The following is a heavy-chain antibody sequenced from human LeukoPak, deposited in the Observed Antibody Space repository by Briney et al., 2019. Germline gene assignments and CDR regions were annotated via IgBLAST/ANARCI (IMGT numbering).Heavy chain of an antibody. CDR3: ARDYYYYDSSGYSIGY. V-gene: IGHV1-46*01. J-gene: IGHJ4*02. CDR1: GYTFTSYY. Sequence: ASVKVSCRASGYTFTSYYMHWVRQAPGLGLEWMGIINPSGGSTSYAQKFQGRVTMTRDTSTSTVYMELSSLRSEDTAVYYCARDYYYYDSSGYSIGYWGQGTLVTVSS. CDR2: INPSGGST. D-gene: IGHD3-22*01.